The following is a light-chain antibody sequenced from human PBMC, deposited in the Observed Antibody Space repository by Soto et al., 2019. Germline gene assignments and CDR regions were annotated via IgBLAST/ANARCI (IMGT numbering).Light chain of an antibody. J-gene: IGKJ1*01. CDR3: QQYSTSRT. V-gene: IGKV3-20*01. CDR1: QSVSSSY. CDR2: AAS. Sequence: EIVLTQSPGPLSLSPGERATLSCVSSQSVSSSYLAWYQQQPGPAPRLLIYAASKSATGIPDRFSGSRCGRACTLTTISVVEDEFAVEYCYQQYSTSRTLGQGTKVDIK.